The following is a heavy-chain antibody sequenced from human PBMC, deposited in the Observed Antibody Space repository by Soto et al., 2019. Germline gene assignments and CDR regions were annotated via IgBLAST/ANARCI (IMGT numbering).Heavy chain of an antibody. CDR2: IIPILGIA. J-gene: IGHJ5*02. CDR1: GGTFSSYT. D-gene: IGHD2-2*01. CDR3: AREYCSSTSCLNSWFDP. Sequence: QVQLVQSGAEVKKPGSSVKVSCKASGGTFSSYTISWVRQAPGQGLEWMGRIIPILGIANYAQKFQGRVTITADKSTSTAYMELSSLRSEDTAVYYCAREYCSSTSCLNSWFDPWGQGTLVTVSS. V-gene: IGHV1-69*08.